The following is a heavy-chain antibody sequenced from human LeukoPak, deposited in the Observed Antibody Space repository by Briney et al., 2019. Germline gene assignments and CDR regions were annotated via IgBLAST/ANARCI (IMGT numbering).Heavy chain of an antibody. J-gene: IGHJ4*02. D-gene: IGHD2-15*01. CDR2: IYYSGST. V-gene: IGHV4-59*01. CDR1: GDSIISYY. Sequence: PSETLSLTCTVPGDSIISYYWSWIRQPPAKVLERVGYIYYSGSTNYNPSLKSRVTISVDTSKKQFSLKLSSVTAADTAVYYCAGGIGYCSGSSCAYFDYWGQGTLVTVSS. CDR3: AGGIGYCSGSSCAYFDY.